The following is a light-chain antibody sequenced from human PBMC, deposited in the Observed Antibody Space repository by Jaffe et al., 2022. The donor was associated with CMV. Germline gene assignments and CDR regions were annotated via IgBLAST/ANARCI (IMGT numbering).Light chain of an antibody. CDR3: QQYYTTPLT. J-gene: IGKJ4*01. CDR2: WAS. Sequence: DIVMTQSPDSLAVSLGERATINCKSSQSVLLSSNEKNYLAWYQQKPGQPPKLLIYWASTRESGVPDRFSGSGSGTDFTLTISSLQAEDVAVYYCQQYYTTPLTFGGGTKVEIK. V-gene: IGKV4-1*01. CDR1: QSVLLSSNEKNY.